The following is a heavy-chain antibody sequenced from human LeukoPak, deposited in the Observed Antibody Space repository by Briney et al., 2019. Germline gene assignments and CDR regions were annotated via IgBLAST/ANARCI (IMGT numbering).Heavy chain of an antibody. Sequence: GSLRLSCAASGFTFSNYWMSWVRQAPGKGLEWVANIKQDGSEKYYVDSVKGRFTISRDNAKNSLYLQMNSLRAEDTAVYYCARVYGDYLSYWGQGTLVTISS. D-gene: IGHD4-17*01. J-gene: IGHJ4*02. CDR3: ARVYGDYLSY. CDR2: IKQDGSEK. CDR1: GFTFSNYW. V-gene: IGHV3-7*03.